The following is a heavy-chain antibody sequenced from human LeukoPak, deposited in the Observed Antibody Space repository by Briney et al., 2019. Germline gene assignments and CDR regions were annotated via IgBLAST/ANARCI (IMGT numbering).Heavy chain of an antibody. Sequence: SETLSLTCAVSGGSISSGGYPWSWIRQPPGKGLEWIGYIYHSGSTYYNPSLKSRVTISVDRSKNQFSLKLSSVTAADTAVYYCARGDRGYSYGQGVEYWGQGTLVTVSS. V-gene: IGHV4-30-2*01. J-gene: IGHJ4*02. CDR1: GGSISSGGYP. CDR2: IYHSGST. CDR3: ARGDRGYSYGQGVEY. D-gene: IGHD5-18*01.